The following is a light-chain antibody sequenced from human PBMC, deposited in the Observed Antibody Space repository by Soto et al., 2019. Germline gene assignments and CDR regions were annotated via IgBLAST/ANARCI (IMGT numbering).Light chain of an antibody. Sequence: EIVKTQSPATLSVSPGERASLSCRASQSVGSNLAWYQHKPGQAPRLLIYGASTRATGIPARFSGSGSGTEFTFTISSLQAEDFAVYYCQQYSDWLTFGGGT. CDR2: GAS. V-gene: IGKV3-15*01. CDR1: QSVGSN. J-gene: IGKJ4*01. CDR3: QQYSDWLT.